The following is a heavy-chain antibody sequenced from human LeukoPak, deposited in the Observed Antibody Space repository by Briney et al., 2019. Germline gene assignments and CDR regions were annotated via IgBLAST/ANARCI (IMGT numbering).Heavy chain of an antibody. CDR3: AGEAGRGYARAFDI. J-gene: IGHJ3*02. CDR2: IYTSGTT. D-gene: IGHD3-10*01. V-gene: IGHV4-4*07. Sequence: SETLSLTCIVSGGSISSYSWTWIRQPAGEGLEWIGRIYTSGTTNYEPSLKSRVTMSVDTSKNQFSLKLRSVTAADTAVYYCAGEAGRGYARAFDIWGQGTMVTVSS. CDR1: GGSISSYS.